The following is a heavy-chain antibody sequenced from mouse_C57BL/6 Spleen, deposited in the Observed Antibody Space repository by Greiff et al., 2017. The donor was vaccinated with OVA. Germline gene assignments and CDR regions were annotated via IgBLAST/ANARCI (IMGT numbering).Heavy chain of an antibody. CDR3: ARDDYGSLYYYAMDY. Sequence: QVQLKQPGAELVMPGASVKLSCKASGYTFTSYWMHWVKQRPGQGLEWIGEIDPSDSYTNYNQKFKGKSTLTVDKSSSTAYMQLSSLTSEDSAVYYCARDDYGSLYYYAMDYWGQGTSVTVSS. J-gene: IGHJ4*01. CDR2: IDPSDSYT. CDR1: GYTFTSYW. V-gene: IGHV1-69*01. D-gene: IGHD1-1*01.